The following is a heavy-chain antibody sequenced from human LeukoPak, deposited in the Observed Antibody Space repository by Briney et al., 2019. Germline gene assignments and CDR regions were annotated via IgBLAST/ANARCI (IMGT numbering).Heavy chain of an antibody. CDR1: GGSFSGYY. CDR2: TNHSGST. V-gene: IGHV4-34*01. D-gene: IGHD6-6*01. J-gene: IGHJ4*02. CDR3: ASTSSRGDY. Sequence: SETLSLTCAVYGGSFSGYYWSWIRQPPGKGLEWIGETNHSGSTNYNPSLKSRVTISVDTSKNQFSLKLSSVTAADTAVYYCASTSSRGDYWGQGTLVTVSS.